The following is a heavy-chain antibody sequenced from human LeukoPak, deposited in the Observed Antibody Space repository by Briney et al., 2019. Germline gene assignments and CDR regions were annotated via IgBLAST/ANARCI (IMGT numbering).Heavy chain of an antibody. CDR2: ITGSGGSS. J-gene: IGHJ4*02. CDR1: GVTFSSYA. CDR3: AKDSKTYYYASGSYFDY. V-gene: IGHV3-23*01. Sequence: PGGSLRLSCAASGVTFSSYAMSWVRQAPGKGLEWVSSITGSGGSSYYADSVKGRFTISRDNSKNMLYLQMSSLRAEDTAIYYYAKDSKTYYYASGSYFDYWGQGTLVTVSS. D-gene: IGHD3-10*01.